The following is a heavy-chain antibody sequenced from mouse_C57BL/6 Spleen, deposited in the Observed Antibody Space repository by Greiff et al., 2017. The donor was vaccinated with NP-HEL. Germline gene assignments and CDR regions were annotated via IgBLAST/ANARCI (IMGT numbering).Heavy chain of an antibody. D-gene: IGHD2-4*01. CDR1: GFTFSSYA. V-gene: IGHV5-9-1*02. J-gene: IGHJ4*01. Sequence: EVHLVESGEGLVKPGGSLKLSCAASGFTFSSYAMSWVRQTPEKRLEWVAYISSGGDYIYYADTVKGRFTISRDNARNTLYLQMSSLKSEDTAMYYCTREDYDDGDYAMDYWGQGTSVTVSS. CDR2: ISSGGDYI. CDR3: TREDYDDGDYAMDY.